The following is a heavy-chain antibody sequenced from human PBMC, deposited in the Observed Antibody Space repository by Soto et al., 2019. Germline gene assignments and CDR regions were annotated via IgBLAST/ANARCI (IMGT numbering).Heavy chain of an antibody. CDR3: AKWFVAYSSSSDAFDI. CDR2: ISGSGGST. V-gene: IGHV3-23*01. Sequence: EVQLLESGGGLVQPGGSLRLSCAASGFTFSSYAMSWVRQAPGKGLEWVSAISGSGGSTYYADSVKGRFTISRDNSKNTLYLQMNSLRAEDTAVYYCAKWFVAYSSSSDAFDIWGQGTMVTVSS. J-gene: IGHJ3*02. D-gene: IGHD6-6*01. CDR1: GFTFSSYA.